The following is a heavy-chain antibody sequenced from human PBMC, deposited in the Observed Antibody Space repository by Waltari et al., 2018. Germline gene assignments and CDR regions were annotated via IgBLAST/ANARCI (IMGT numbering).Heavy chain of an antibody. J-gene: IGHJ6*02. Sequence: EVQLLESGGGLVQPGGSLRLSCAASGFTFSSYAMSWVRQAPGKGLEWVSAISGSGGRTDYADSVKGRFTISRDKSKNTLYLQMNSLRAEDTAVYYCAKDRRGNVAYYYYYYGMDVWGQGTTVTVSS. V-gene: IGHV3-23*01. CDR2: ISGSGGRT. CDR3: AKDRRGNVAYYYYYYGMDV. CDR1: GFTFSSYA. D-gene: IGHD1-1*01.